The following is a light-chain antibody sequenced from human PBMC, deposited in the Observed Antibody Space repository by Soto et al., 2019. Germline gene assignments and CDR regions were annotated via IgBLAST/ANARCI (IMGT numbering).Light chain of an antibody. V-gene: IGLV1-44*01. J-gene: IGLJ1*01. CDR3: GAWEASLNGYV. Sequence: QSVLTQPASASGTPGQRVTISCSGGSSNIGINPVAWYQQLPGMAPKLLIYDNKKRPSGVPDRLSGSRSGTSASLAISGLQSEDEADYFCGAWEASLNGYVFGSGTKVTVL. CDR2: DNK. CDR1: SSNIGINP.